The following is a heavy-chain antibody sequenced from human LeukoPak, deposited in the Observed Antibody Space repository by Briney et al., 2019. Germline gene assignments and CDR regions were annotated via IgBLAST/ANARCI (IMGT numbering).Heavy chain of an antibody. CDR3: ARQERSDYHYGSGSYYGQGYFDY. CDR1: GGSIISYY. D-gene: IGHD3-10*01. J-gene: IGHJ4*02. CDR2: IYTSRST. Sequence: SETLSLTCTVSGGSIISYYWSWIRQPAGKGLEWIGRIYTSRSTNYNPSLKSRVTMSVDTSKNQFSLKLSSVTAADTAVYYCARQERSDYHYGSGSYYGQGYFDYWGQGTLVTVSS. V-gene: IGHV4-4*07.